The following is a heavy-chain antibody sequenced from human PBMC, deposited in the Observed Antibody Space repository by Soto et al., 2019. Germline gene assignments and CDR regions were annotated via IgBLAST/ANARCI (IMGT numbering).Heavy chain of an antibody. J-gene: IGHJ6*02. CDR2: IWYDGSNK. V-gene: IGHV3-33*01. CDR1: GFTFSSYG. CDR3: ARGGYSGYDLGYGMDV. D-gene: IGHD5-12*01. Sequence: QVQLVESGGGVVQPGRSLRLSCAASGFTFSSYGMHWVRQAPGKGLEWVAVIWYDGSNKYYADSVTGRFTISRDNSKNTLYLQMNSLRAEDTAVYYCARGGYSGYDLGYGMDVWGQGTTVTVSS.